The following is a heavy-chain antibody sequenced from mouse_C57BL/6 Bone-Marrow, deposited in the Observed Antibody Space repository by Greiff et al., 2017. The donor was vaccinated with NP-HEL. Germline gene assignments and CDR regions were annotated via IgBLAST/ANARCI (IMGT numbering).Heavy chain of an antibody. CDR3: ARGGPRFAY. J-gene: IGHJ3*01. Sequence: QVHVKQSGAELVKPGASVKMSCKASGYTFTSYWITWVKQRPGQGLEWIGDIYPGSGSTNYNEKFKSKATLTVDTSSSTAYMQLSSLTSEDSAVYYCARGGPRFAYWGQGTLVTVSA. CDR2: IYPGSGST. D-gene: IGHD1-1*02. V-gene: IGHV1-55*01. CDR1: GYTFTSYW.